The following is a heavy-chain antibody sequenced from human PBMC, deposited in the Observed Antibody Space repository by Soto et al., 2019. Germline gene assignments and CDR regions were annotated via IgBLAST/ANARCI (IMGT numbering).Heavy chain of an antibody. D-gene: IGHD3-10*01. J-gene: IGHJ4*02. CDR2: LYYSGIT. CDR3: ARAFRSRGYYFDY. CDR1: GDSVSSRNCY. Sequence: PSETLSLTCNVSGDSVSSRNCYWSWIRLPPGKGLEWIGYLYYSGITNYNPSLKSRVTISADTSKNQFSLKLSSVTAADTAVYYCARAFRSRGYYFDYWGQGTLVTVSS. V-gene: IGHV4-61*01.